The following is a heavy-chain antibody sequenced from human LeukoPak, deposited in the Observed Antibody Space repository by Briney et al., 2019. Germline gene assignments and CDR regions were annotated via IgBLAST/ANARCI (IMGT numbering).Heavy chain of an antibody. CDR3: AREIVVGALFDY. V-gene: IGHV1-2*02. CDR2: INPNSGGT. D-gene: IGHD1-26*01. Sequence: ASVKVSCKASGYTFTGYYMHWVRQAPGQGLEWIGWINPNSGGTNYAQKFQGRVTMTRDTSISTAYMELSRLRSDDTAVYYCAREIVVGALFDYWGQGALVTVSS. CDR1: GYTFTGYY. J-gene: IGHJ4*02.